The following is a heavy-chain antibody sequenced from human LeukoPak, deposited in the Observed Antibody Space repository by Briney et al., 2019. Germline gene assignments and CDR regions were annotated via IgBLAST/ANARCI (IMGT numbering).Heavy chain of an antibody. J-gene: IGHJ4*02. CDR2: INPNSGGT. D-gene: IGHD6-19*01. V-gene: IGHV1-2*06. CDR3: ARSPSGWYGDY. Sequence: GASVKVSCKASGYTFTDYYMHWVLQAPGQGLEWIGRINPNSGGTTSSRQFQGRVTVTTDTSISTVYMELSRLTSDDTAVYYCARSPSGWYGDYWGQGTLVTVSS. CDR1: GYTFTDYY.